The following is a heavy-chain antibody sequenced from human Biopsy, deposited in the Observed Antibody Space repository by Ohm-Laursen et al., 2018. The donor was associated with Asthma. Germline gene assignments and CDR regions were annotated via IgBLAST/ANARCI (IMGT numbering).Heavy chain of an antibody. CDR2: INAGNGNT. CDR3: ARTYYDFLTGQVKDVFGV. J-gene: IGHJ3*01. V-gene: IGHV1-3*01. Sequence: ASVKVSCKASGYTFINFAIHWVRQAPGQRLEWMGWINAGNGNTKFSQKFQGRVTITRDTSASTAYMDLSSLRSEDTATYYCARTYYDFLTGQVKDVFGVWGQGTMVTVSS. D-gene: IGHD3-9*01. CDR1: GYTFINFA.